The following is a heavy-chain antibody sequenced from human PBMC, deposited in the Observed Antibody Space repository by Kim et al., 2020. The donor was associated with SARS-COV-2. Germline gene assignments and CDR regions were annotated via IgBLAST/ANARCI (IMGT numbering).Heavy chain of an antibody. CDR2: IIPIFGTA. CDR3: ARDRGMGGIAARRSPRAFDI. D-gene: IGHD6-6*01. J-gene: IGHJ3*02. CDR1: GGTFSSYA. V-gene: IGHV1-69*13. Sequence: SVKVSCKASGGTFSSYAISWVRQAPGQGLEWMGGIIPIFGTANYAQKFQGRVTITADESTSTAYMELSSLRSEDTAVYYCARDRGMGGIAARRSPRAFDIWGQGTMVTVSS.